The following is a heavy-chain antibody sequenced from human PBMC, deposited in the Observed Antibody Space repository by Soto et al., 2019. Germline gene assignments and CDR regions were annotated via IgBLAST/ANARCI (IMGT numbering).Heavy chain of an antibody. Sequence: SETLSLTFAVYVGSFSGYYWIWIRQPPGKGLEWIGEINHSGSTNYNPSLKSRVTISVDTSKNQFSLKLSSVTAADTAVYYCARGWSGWLVWLDYWGQGTLVTVS. J-gene: IGHJ4*02. D-gene: IGHD6-19*01. CDR1: VGSFSGYY. CDR2: INHSGST. CDR3: ARGWSGWLVWLDY. V-gene: IGHV4-34*01.